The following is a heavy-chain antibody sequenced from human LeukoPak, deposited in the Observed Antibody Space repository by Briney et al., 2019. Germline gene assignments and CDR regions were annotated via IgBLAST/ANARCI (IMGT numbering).Heavy chain of an antibody. V-gene: IGHV4-39*07. CDR3: ARRYRSSTSGPFDP. Sequence: SETLSLTCTVSGGSISSSSYYWGWIRQPPGKGLEWIGSIYYSGSTYYNPSLKSRVTISVDTSKNQFSLKLSSVTAADTAVYYCARRYRSSTSGPFDPWGQGTLVTVSS. J-gene: IGHJ5*02. CDR2: IYYSGST. D-gene: IGHD2-2*01. CDR1: GGSISSSSYY.